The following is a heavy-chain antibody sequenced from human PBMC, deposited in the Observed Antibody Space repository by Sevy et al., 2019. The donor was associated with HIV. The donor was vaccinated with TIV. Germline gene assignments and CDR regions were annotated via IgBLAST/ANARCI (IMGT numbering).Heavy chain of an antibody. J-gene: IGHJ6*02. D-gene: IGHD3-9*01. V-gene: IGHV3-73*01. Sequence: GGSLRLSCAASGFTFSGSAMHWVRQASGKGLEWVGRIRSKANSYATAYAASVKGRFTISRDDSKNTAYLQMNSLKTEDTDVYYCTTPTLYYDILTGYYNVGSEYYYYGMDVWGQGTTVTVSS. CDR1: GFTFSGSA. CDR2: IRSKANSYAT. CDR3: TTPTLYYDILTGYYNVGSEYYYYGMDV.